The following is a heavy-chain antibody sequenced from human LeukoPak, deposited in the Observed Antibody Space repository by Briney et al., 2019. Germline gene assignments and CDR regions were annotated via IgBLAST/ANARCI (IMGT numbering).Heavy chain of an antibody. J-gene: IGHJ3*02. CDR3: ARGFNWDVVAFDI. CDR1: GFTFSSYA. V-gene: IGHV3-64*01. CDR2: ISSNGGST. Sequence: PGGSLRLSCAASGFTFSSYAMHWVRQAPGKGLEYVSAISSNGGSTYYANSVKGRFTISRDNSKNTLYLQMGSLRAEDMAVYYCARGFNWDVVAFDIWGQGTMVTVSS. D-gene: IGHD1-20*01.